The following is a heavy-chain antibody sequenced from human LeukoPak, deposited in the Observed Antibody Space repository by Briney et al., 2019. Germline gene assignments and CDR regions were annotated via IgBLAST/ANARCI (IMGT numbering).Heavy chain of an antibody. CDR3: ARDNVVGAILDY. J-gene: IGHJ4*02. CDR1: GFTSSSYS. CDR2: ISSSSTI. Sequence: GGSLRLSCAASGFTSSSYSMNWVRQAPGKGLEWVSYISSSSTIYYADSVKGRFTISRDNAKNSLYLQMNSLRAEDTAVYYCARDNVVGAILDYWGQGTLVTVSS. V-gene: IGHV3-48*04. D-gene: IGHD1-26*01.